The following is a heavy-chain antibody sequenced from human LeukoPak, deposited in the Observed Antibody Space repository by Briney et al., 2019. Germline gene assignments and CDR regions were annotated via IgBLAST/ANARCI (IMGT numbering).Heavy chain of an antibody. CDR2: FYDGGHT. Sequence: PTETLSLTCTVAGGSISGYYWNWIRQPPGKGLEWVGYFYDGGHTDYNPSLKSRVTISEDTSKNQVSLNMISVTTADTAVYYCARGLRGVAPWDYWGQGTLVTVSS. D-gene: IGHD3-10*01. CDR1: GGSISGYY. V-gene: IGHV4-59*01. J-gene: IGHJ4*02. CDR3: ARGLRGVAPWDY.